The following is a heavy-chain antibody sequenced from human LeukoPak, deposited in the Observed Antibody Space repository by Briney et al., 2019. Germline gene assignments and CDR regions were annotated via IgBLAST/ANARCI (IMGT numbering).Heavy chain of an antibody. CDR3: AREGAYYDFWSGQDY. D-gene: IGHD3-3*01. CDR1: GHTFTSYD. Sequence: GASVKVSCKASGHTFTSYDISWVRQAPGQGLEWMGWISAYNGNTNYAQKLQGRVTMTTDTSTSTAYMELRSLRSDDTAVYYCAREGAYYDFWSGQDYWGQGTLVTVSS. CDR2: ISAYNGNT. J-gene: IGHJ4*02. V-gene: IGHV1-18*01.